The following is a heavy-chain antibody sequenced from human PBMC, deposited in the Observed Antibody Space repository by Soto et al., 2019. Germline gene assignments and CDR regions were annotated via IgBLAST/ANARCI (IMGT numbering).Heavy chain of an antibody. CDR1: GFTFSTYR. D-gene: IGHD2-2*01. CDR2: ISSTSSTK. V-gene: IGHV3-48*02. Sequence: EVQLVESGGGLVQPGVSLRLSCAASGFTFSTYRMNWVRQAPGKGLEWVSYISSTSSTKYYADSVKGRFTISRDNAKNSLYLQMNSLRDEDTAVYYCAREAVVASDYWGQGTLVAVSS. J-gene: IGHJ4*02. CDR3: AREAVVASDY.